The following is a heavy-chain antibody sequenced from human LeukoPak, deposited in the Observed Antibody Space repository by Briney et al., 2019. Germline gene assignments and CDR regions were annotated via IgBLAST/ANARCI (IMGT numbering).Heavy chain of an antibody. V-gene: IGHV3-23*01. CDR1: GFTCRSYA. Sequence: PGGSLRLSCAVSGFTCRSYAMNWVRQAPGKGLEWVAAITADGGSTHYTTSVKGRFIISRDTPKNTLSLQMSNLRAEDTAVYFCARVWLRDYMDVWGEGTTVSVSS. CDR3: ARVWLRDYMDV. CDR2: ITADGGST. J-gene: IGHJ6*03. D-gene: IGHD5-12*01.